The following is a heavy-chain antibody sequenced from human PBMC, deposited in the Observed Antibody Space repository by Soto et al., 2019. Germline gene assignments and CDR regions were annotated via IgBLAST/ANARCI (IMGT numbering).Heavy chain of an antibody. CDR2: IYYSGST. CDR3: ARALIQLWPHYYYGMDV. Sequence: SETLSLTCTVSGGSITSGDYYWSWIRQPPGKGLEWIGYIYYSGSTYHNPSLKSRVTISVDTSKNQFSLKLSSVTAADTAMYYCARALIQLWPHYYYGMDVWGQGTTVTVSS. J-gene: IGHJ6*02. V-gene: IGHV4-30-4*01. D-gene: IGHD5-18*01. CDR1: GGSITSGDYY.